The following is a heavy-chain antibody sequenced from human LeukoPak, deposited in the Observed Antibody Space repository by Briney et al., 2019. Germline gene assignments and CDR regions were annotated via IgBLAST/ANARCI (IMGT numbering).Heavy chain of an antibody. J-gene: IGHJ4*02. CDR2: IYHSGST. CDR3: ARGIQLWPPFDY. D-gene: IGHD5-18*01. CDR1: GGSISSGGYY. V-gene: IGHV4-30-2*01. Sequence: SETLSLTCTVSGGSISSGGYYWSWIRQPPGKGLEWIGYIYHSGSTYYNPSLKSRVTISVDRSKNQFSLKLSSVTAADTAVYYCARGIQLWPPFDYWGQGTLVTVSS.